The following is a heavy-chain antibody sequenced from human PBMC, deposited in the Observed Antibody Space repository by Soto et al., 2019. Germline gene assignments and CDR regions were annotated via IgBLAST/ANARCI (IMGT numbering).Heavy chain of an antibody. Sequence: SETLSLTCTVSAGYINSGGCYWSWIRQHPGKGREWIGYIYYSGSTYYNPSLKIRDTISVDTSKNQFSLKLSSVTAAYSSVYYCASLTGDSRADYWCQGTLVTFSS. D-gene: IGHD7-27*01. CDR3: ASLTGDSRADY. V-gene: IGHV4-31*03. J-gene: IGHJ4*02. CDR1: AGYINSGGCY. CDR2: IYYSGST.